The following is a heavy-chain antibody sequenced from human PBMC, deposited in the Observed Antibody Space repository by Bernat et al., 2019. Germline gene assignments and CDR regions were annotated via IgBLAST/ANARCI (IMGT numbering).Heavy chain of an antibody. V-gene: IGHV3-30*01. D-gene: IGHD3-3*01. CDR1: GFTFSSYA. CDR2: ISYDGSNK. Sequence: QVQLVESGGGVVQPGRSLRLSCAASGFTFSSYAMHWVRQAPGKGLEWVAVISYDGSNKYYADSVKGRFTISRDNSKNTLYLQMNSLRAEDTAVYYCERGDYDFWGGRSYYYYMDVWGKGTTVTVSS. CDR3: ERGDYDFWGGRSYYYYMDV. J-gene: IGHJ6*03.